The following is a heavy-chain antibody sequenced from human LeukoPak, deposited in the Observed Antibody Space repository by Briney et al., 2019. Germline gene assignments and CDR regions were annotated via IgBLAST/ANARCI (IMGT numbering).Heavy chain of an antibody. CDR2: ISSSSYI. CDR1: GFTFSSYS. Sequence: GGSLRLSCAASGFTFSSYSMNWVRQAPGKGLEWVSSISSSSYIYYADSVKGRFTISRDNAKNSLYLQMNSLRAEDTAVYYCARDGEMITFGGVIVALEDYWGQGTLVTVSS. J-gene: IGHJ4*02. V-gene: IGHV3-21*01. D-gene: IGHD3-16*02. CDR3: ARDGEMITFGGVIVALEDY.